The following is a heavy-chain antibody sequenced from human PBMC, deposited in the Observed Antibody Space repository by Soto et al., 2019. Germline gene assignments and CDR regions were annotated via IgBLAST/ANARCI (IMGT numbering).Heavy chain of an antibody. Sequence: SETLSLTCAVYGGSFSGYYWSWIRQPPGKGLEWIGEINHSGSTNYSPSLKSRVTISVDTSKNQFSLKLSSVTAADTAVYYCARRSRIAAAGWFDPWGQGTLVTVSS. CDR1: GGSFSGYY. D-gene: IGHD6-13*01. CDR2: INHSGST. CDR3: ARRSRIAAAGWFDP. J-gene: IGHJ5*02. V-gene: IGHV4-34*01.